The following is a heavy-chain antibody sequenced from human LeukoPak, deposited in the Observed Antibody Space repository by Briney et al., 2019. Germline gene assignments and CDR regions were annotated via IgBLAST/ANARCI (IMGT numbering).Heavy chain of an antibody. D-gene: IGHD1-26*01. J-gene: IGHJ4*02. CDR2: IYYSGST. CDR3: ARQGVVGATVFDY. CDR1: GGSISGISYY. Sequence: SETLSLTCSVSGGSISGISYYWGWIRQPPEQGLEWIGNIYYSGSTYNDPSLESRVIISVDTSKNQFSLKLTSVTAADTAVYYCARQGVVGATVFDYWGQGTLVTVSS. V-gene: IGHV4-39*01.